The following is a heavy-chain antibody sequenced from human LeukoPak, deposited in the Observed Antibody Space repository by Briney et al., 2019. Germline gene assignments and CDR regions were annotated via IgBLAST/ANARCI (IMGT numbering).Heavy chain of an antibody. J-gene: IGHJ4*02. CDR2: IGTAGDT. D-gene: IGHD3-10*01. CDR3: ARAGFGGHFDY. V-gene: IGHV3-13*01. CDR1: GFTFSSYD. Sequence: GGSLRLSCAASGFTFSSYDMHWVRQATGKGLEWVSAIGTAGDTYYPGSVKGRFTISRENAKNSLCLQMNSLRAGDTAVYYCARAGFGGHFDYWGQGTLVTVSS.